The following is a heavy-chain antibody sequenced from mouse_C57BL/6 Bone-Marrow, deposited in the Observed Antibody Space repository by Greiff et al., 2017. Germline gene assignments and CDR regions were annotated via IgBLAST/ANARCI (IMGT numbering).Heavy chain of an antibody. CDR2: ISSGSSTI. Sequence: EVKLMESGGGLVKPGGSLKLSCAASGFTFSDYGLHWVRQAPEKGLEWVAYISSGSSTIYYADTVKGRFTISRDNAKNTLFLQRTSLRSEDTAMYYCARSLAWFAYWGQGTLVTVSA. J-gene: IGHJ3*01. V-gene: IGHV5-17*01. CDR1: GFTFSDYG. CDR3: ARSLAWFAY. D-gene: IGHD6-2*01.